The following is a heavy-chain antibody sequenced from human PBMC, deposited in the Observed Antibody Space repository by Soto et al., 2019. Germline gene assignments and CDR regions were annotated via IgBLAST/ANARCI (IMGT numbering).Heavy chain of an antibody. V-gene: IGHV3-23*01. CDR2: ITASGDTT. J-gene: IGHJ4*02. D-gene: IGHD5-12*01. Sequence: EVQLLESGGGLVQSGGSLTVSCTASGFVFSKYAVTWVRQAPGRGLEWVSAITASGDTTYYADSVKGRFTISRDNSRDNLFLQMTSLRADDTARYFCVRGIYPSSAGGPFDLWGQGTLVTVSS. CDR3: VRGIYPSSAGGPFDL. CDR1: GFVFSKYA.